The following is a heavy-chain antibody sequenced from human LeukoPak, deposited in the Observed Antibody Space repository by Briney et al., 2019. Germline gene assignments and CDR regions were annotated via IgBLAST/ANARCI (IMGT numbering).Heavy chain of an antibody. Sequence: GGSLRLSCAASGFTFSSYSMNWVRQAPGKGLEWVSSISSSSSYIYYTDSVKGRFTISRDNAKNSLYLQMNSLRAEDTAVYYCARDTVTTGFDPWGQGTLVTVSS. CDR2: ISSSSSYI. CDR3: ARDTVTTGFDP. CDR1: GFTFSSYS. V-gene: IGHV3-21*01. J-gene: IGHJ5*02. D-gene: IGHD4-11*01.